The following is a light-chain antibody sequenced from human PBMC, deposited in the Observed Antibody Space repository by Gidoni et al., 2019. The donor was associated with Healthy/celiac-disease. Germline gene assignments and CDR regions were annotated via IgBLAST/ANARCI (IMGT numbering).Light chain of an antibody. CDR1: QSISSY. J-gene: IGKJ4*01. CDR3: QQSYSTPLT. CDR2: AAS. V-gene: IGKV1-39*01. Sequence: DIQMTQSPSSLSESVGDRVTITCRASQSISSYLNWYQQKQGKAPKLLIYAASSLQRGVPSRFSGSGSGTDFTLTISSLQPEDFATYYCQQSYSTPLTFGGXTKVEIK.